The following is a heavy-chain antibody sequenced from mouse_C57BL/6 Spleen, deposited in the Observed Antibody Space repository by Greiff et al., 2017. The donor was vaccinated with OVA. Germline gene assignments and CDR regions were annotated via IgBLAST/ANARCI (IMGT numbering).Heavy chain of an antibody. J-gene: IGHJ3*01. V-gene: IGHV5-9-1*02. CDR2: ISSGGDYI. CDR3: TRDAPAFYDGYYAWFAY. Sequence: EVQRVESGEGLVKPGGSLKLSCAASGFTFSSYAMSWVRQTPEKRLEWVAYISSGGDYIYYADTVKGRFTISRDNARNTLYLQMSSLKSEDTAMYYCTRDAPAFYDGYYAWFAYWGQGTLVTVSA. D-gene: IGHD2-3*01. CDR1: GFTFSSYA.